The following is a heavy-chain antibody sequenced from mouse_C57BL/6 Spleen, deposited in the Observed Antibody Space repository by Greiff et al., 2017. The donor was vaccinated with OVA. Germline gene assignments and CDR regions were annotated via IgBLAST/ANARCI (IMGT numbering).Heavy chain of an antibody. CDR3: ARSSFITTAGFDY. CDR1: GYSFTGYY. V-gene: IGHV1-42*01. CDR2: INPSTGGT. J-gene: IGHJ2*01. D-gene: IGHD1-1*01. Sequence: EVKLVESGPELVKPGASVKISCKASGYSFTGYYMNWVKQSPEKSLEWIGEINPSTGGTTYNQKFKAKATLTVDKSSSTAYMQLKSLTSEDSAVYYCARSSFITTAGFDYWGQGTTLTVSS.